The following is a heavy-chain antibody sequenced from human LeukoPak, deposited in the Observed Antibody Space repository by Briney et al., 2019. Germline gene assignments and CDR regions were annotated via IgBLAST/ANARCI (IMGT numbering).Heavy chain of an antibody. J-gene: IGHJ5*02. CDR3: ASPKTLLGVVRGWSAP. Sequence: PSETLSLTCTVSGGSISSSSYYWGWIRQPPGKGLEWIGSIYYSGSTYYNPSLKSRVTISVDTSKNQFSLKLSSVTAADTAVYYCASPKTLLGVVRGWSAPGGQETLVTVSS. CDR1: GGSISSSSYY. V-gene: IGHV4-39*01. D-gene: IGHD3-3*01. CDR2: IYYSGST.